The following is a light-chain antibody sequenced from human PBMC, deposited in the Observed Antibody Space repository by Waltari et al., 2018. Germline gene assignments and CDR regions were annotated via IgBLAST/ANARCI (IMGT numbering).Light chain of an antibody. CDR2: DDN. CDR3: YTEDSTWGA. CDR1: GPPTTL. Sequence: SFDLTQPPSVSVSPGQAASVTRSGDGPPTTLAYWFQKKSGQAPVLIIYDDNKRPSGIPERFSASSSGTMATLTISGAQVEDEADYFCYTEDSTWGAFGGGTKLTVL. V-gene: IGLV3-10*01. J-gene: IGLJ2*01.